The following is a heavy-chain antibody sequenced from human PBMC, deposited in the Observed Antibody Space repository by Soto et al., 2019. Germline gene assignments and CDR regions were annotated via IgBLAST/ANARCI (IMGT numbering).Heavy chain of an antibody. J-gene: IGHJ4*02. Sequence: QVQLVESGGGVVQPGRSLRLSCAASGFTFSSYGMHWVRQAPGKGLEWVAVISYDGSNKYYADSVKGRFTISRDNSKNTLYLQMNSLRAEDTAVYYCANDTRAVVVTAPFDYWGQGTLVTVSS. CDR3: ANDTRAVVVTAPFDY. V-gene: IGHV3-30*18. CDR1: GFTFSSYG. CDR2: ISYDGSNK. D-gene: IGHD2-21*02.